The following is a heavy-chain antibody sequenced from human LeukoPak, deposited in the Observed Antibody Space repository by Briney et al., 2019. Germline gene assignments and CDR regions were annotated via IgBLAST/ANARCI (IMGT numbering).Heavy chain of an antibody. CDR2: IIPILGTA. Sequence: SVTVSYKASGGTFNSYAISWVRQAPRQGLEWLGGIIPILGTANYAQKFQGRVTITADKSTSTAYMELSSLRSEDTAVYYCATPFADPYYYYYGMDVWGKGTTVTVSS. V-gene: IGHV1-69*10. D-gene: IGHD3-10*01. CDR1: GGTFNSYA. CDR3: ATPFADPYYYYYGMDV. J-gene: IGHJ6*04.